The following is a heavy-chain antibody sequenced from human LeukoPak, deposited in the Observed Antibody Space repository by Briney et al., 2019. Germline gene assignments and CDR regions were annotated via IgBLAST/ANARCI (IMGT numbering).Heavy chain of an antibody. Sequence: SETLSLTCAVYGGSFSGYYWSWIRQPPGKGLEWTGEINHSGSTNYNPSLKSRVTISVDTSKNQFSLKLSSVTAADTAVYYCARERSKYPRGYYDSSGYHWFDPWGQGTLVTVSS. J-gene: IGHJ5*02. V-gene: IGHV4-34*01. CDR3: ARERSKYPRGYYDSSGYHWFDP. CDR2: INHSGST. D-gene: IGHD3-22*01. CDR1: GGSFSGYY.